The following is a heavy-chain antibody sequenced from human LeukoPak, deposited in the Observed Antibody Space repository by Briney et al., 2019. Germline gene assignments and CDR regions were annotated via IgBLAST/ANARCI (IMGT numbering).Heavy chain of an antibody. D-gene: IGHD2-15*01. J-gene: IGHJ4*02. CDR1: GFNFDEYA. CDR3: AKDRYCTSSSCPIDY. Sequence: GGSLRLSCVGSGFNFDEYAMHWVRQPPGKGLEGVSGISSNSDDIGYADSVKGRFTISRDSAKKSLYLQMNSLRAEDTALYYCAKDRYCTSSSCPIDYWGRGTLVTVSS. V-gene: IGHV3-9*01. CDR2: ISSNSDDI.